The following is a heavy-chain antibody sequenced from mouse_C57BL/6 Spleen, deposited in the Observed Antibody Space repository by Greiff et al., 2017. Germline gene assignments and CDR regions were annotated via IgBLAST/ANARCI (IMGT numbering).Heavy chain of an antibody. CDR3: ARGYCGSQYFDY. V-gene: IGHV1-80*01. CDR1: GYAFSSYW. CDR2: IYPGDGDT. J-gene: IGHJ2*01. D-gene: IGHD1-1*01. Sequence: VQLQQSGAELVKPGASVKISCKASGYAFSSYWMNWVKQRPGKGLEWIGQIYPGDGDTNYNGKFKGKGTLTADKSSSTAYMQLSSLTSEDSAVYFCARGYCGSQYFDYWGQGTTLTVSS.